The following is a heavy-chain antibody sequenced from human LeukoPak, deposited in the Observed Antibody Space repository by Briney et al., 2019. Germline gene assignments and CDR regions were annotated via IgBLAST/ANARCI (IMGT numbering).Heavy chain of an antibody. Sequence: PGGSLRLSCAASGFTFSSYWISWVRQAPGKGLEWVANIKQDGSEKYYVDSVKGRFTISRDNAKNSLYLQMNSLRAEDTAVYYCARSRGSIAARPTLFDYWGQGTLVTVSS. CDR2: IKQDGSEK. V-gene: IGHV3-7*01. D-gene: IGHD6-6*01. CDR3: ARSRGSIAARPTLFDY. CDR1: GFTFSSYW. J-gene: IGHJ4*02.